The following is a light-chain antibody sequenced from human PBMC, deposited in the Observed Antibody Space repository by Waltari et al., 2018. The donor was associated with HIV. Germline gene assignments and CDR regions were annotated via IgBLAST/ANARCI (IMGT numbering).Light chain of an antibody. J-gene: IGLJ1*01. CDR2: GKN. V-gene: IGLV3-19*01. CDR1: NLRTYY. CDR3: KARDRSRNLYV. Sequence: SSEVTQDPAVSVALGQTVKITCQGENLRTYYASWYQQKPGQAPVSVSYGKNKRPSEVPDLFSSSASRNTASLTITGAQAEDEADYYCKARDRSRNLYVFGTGTTVTVL.